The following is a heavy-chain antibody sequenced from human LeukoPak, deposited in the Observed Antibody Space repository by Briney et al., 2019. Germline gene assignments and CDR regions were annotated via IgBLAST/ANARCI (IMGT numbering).Heavy chain of an antibody. V-gene: IGHV3-7*03. CDR2: INQDGSDK. CDR1: RFIFSSYW. Sequence: PGGSLRLSCATSRFIFSSYWMTWVRRTPGKGLEWVASINQDGSDKYYVDSVKGRFTISRDNAKNSLYLQMNSLRAEDTAVYYCAKYYDILTGQPGIYDYWGRGTLVTVSS. J-gene: IGHJ4*02. CDR3: AKYYDILTGQPGIYDY. D-gene: IGHD3-9*01.